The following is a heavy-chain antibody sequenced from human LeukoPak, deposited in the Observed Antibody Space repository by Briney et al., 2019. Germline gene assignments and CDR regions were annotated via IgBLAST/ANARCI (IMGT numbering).Heavy chain of an antibody. D-gene: IGHD2-2*02. J-gene: IGHJ3*02. Sequence: SETLSLTCTVSGYSISSGYYWGWIRQPPGKGLEWIGSIYHSGSTDYNPSLKSRVTISVDKSKNQFSLKLSSVTAADTAVYYCARPIPAAIREGDAFDIWGQGTMVTVSS. CDR1: GYSISSGYY. V-gene: IGHV4-38-2*02. CDR3: ARPIPAAIREGDAFDI. CDR2: IYHSGST.